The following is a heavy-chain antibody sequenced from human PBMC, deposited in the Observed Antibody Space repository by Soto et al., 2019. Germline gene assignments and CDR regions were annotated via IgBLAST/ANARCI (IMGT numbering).Heavy chain of an antibody. CDR2: IYYSGST. CDR1: GGSISSYY. J-gene: IGHJ5*02. V-gene: IGHV4-59*08. Sequence: SETLSLTCTVSGGSISSYYWSWIRQPPGKGLEWIGYIYYSGSTNYNPSLKSRVTISVDTSKNQFSLKMSSVTATDTAVYYCARGFRGGDADWFDPWGQGTLVTVSS. CDR3: ARGFRGGDADWFDP. D-gene: IGHD2-21*02.